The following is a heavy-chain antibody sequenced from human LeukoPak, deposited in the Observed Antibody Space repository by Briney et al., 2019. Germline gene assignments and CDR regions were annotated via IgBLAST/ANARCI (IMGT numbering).Heavy chain of an antibody. J-gene: IGHJ6*02. Sequence: GGSLRLSCAASGFILNNYGVHWVRQAPGKGLEWVAVISYDGRYTYYADSVKGRFTISRDHSENMVYLQMDSLRAEDTAVYYCARDRGSSTLDVWGQGTTVTVSS. V-gene: IGHV3-30*03. CDR3: ARDRGSSTLDV. CDR1: GFILNNYG. D-gene: IGHD2-2*01. CDR2: ISYDGRYT.